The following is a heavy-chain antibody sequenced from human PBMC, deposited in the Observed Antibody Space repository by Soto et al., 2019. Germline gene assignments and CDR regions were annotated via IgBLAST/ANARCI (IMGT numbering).Heavy chain of an antibody. J-gene: IGHJ5*02. CDR1: GGSFSDNY. CDR2: IYHNGDT. V-gene: IGHV4-34*01. Sequence: SETLSLTCAVYGGSFSDNYWSWVRQPPGKGLEWIGEIYHNGDTNYSPSLKSRVTISVDTSKHQFSLRLTSVTAADTAVYYCARHVFRGTTWFDPWGQGTLVTVSS. D-gene: IGHD1-1*01. CDR3: ARHVFRGTTWFDP.